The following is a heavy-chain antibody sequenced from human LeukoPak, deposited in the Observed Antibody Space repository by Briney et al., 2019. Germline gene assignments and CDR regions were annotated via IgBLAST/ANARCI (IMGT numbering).Heavy chain of an antibody. Sequence: GASVKVSCTASGGTFSSYAISWVRQAPGQGLEWMGGIIPIFGTANYAQKFQGRVTITAVESTSTAYMEVSSLRSEDTAVYYCARGWLAETMVVTPYNYWGQGTLVTVSS. CDR1: GGTFSSYA. CDR2: IIPIFGTA. CDR3: ARGWLAETMVVTPYNY. V-gene: IGHV1-69*13. J-gene: IGHJ4*02. D-gene: IGHD4-23*01.